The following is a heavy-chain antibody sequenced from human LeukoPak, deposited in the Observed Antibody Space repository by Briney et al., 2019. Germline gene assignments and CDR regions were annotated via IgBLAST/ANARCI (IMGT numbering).Heavy chain of an antibody. CDR3: AKGYSYGYGHFDY. CDR2: ISWNSGSI. CDR1: GFTLDDYA. Sequence: GGSLRLSCAASGFTLDDYAMHWVRQAPGKGLEWVSGISWNSGSIGYADSVKGRFTISRDNAKNSLYLQMNSLRAEDTALYYCAKGYSYGYGHFDYWGQGTLVTVSS. V-gene: IGHV3-9*01. J-gene: IGHJ4*02. D-gene: IGHD5-18*01.